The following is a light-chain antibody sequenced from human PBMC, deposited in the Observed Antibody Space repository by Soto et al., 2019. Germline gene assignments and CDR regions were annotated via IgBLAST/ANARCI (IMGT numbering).Light chain of an antibody. CDR1: SSDVGGYNY. CDR3: SSYTSRSTLDV. CDR2: DVS. J-gene: IGLJ1*01. V-gene: IGLV2-14*01. Sequence: QSALTQPASVSGSPGQSITISCTGTSSDVGGYNYVSWYQQHPGKAPKLIIYDVSNRPSGVSNRFSGSKSGNTASLTISGLQAEEEADYYCSSYTSRSTLDVFGTRTTLTVL.